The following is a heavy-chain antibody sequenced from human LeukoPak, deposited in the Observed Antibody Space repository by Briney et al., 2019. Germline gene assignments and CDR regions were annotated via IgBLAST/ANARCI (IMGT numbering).Heavy chain of an antibody. CDR3: ARGLRVTHDENFDY. J-gene: IGHJ4*02. CDR2: FNAGNGNT. Sequence: ASVKVSCKTSGYTFTSYAMHWVRQAPGQRLEWMGWFNAGNGNTKYSQKFQGRVTITRDTSASTAYMELSSLRSEDTAVYYCARGLRVTHDENFDYWGQGTLVTVSS. D-gene: IGHD2-21*02. CDR1: GYTFTSYA. V-gene: IGHV1-3*01.